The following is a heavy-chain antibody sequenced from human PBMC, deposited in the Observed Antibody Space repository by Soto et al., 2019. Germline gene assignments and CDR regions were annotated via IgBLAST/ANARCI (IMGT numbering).Heavy chain of an antibody. CDR1: GYTFTSYG. Sequence: ASVKVSCKASGYTFTSYGMSWVRQAPGQGLEWMGWISAYNGNTNYAQKLQGRVTMTTDTSTSTAYMELRSLRSDDTAVYYCARDKDVGYSSSCYLGVAPPHSYSYGMAVWGNGTTVTVSS. D-gene: IGHD6-13*01. CDR3: ARDKDVGYSSSCYLGVAPPHSYSYGMAV. CDR2: ISAYNGNT. J-gene: IGHJ6*04. V-gene: IGHV1-18*01.